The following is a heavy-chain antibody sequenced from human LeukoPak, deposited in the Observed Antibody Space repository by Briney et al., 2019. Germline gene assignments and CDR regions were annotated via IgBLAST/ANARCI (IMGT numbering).Heavy chain of an antibody. CDR2: ITPSGGST. J-gene: IGHJ3*02. D-gene: IGHD6-6*01. CDR1: GYTFTNYY. CDR3: ARVGFGLVLSAFDI. Sequence: ASVKISCKASGYTFTNYYMHWVRQAPGQGLEWLGLITPSGGSTWYAQKFQGRVTMTRDMSTSTDYMELSSLRSEDTAVYYCARVGFGLVLSAFDIWGQGTMVTVSS. V-gene: IGHV1-46*01.